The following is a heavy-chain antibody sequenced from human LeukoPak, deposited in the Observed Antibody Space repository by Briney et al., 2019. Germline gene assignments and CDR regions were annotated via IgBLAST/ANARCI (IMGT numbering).Heavy chain of an antibody. CDR1: GFTFSSYA. Sequence: GGSLRLSCAASGFTFSSYAMSWVRQAPGKGLEWVSAISGGGGSTYYADSVKGRFTISRDNSKNTLYLQMNSLRAEDTAVYYCAKGIVGATRKINFFDYWGQGTLVTVSS. J-gene: IGHJ4*02. CDR2: ISGGGGST. CDR3: AKGIVGATRKINFFDY. D-gene: IGHD1-26*01. V-gene: IGHV3-23*01.